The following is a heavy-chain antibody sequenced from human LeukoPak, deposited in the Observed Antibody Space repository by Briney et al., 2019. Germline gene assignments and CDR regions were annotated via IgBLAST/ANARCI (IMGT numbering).Heavy chain of an antibody. D-gene: IGHD1-26*01. CDR1: GFTFNNYN. CDR3: ARGLYSGTYRGDSHYGMDV. Sequence: GGSLRLSCSVSGFTFNNYNMNWVRQAPGKGLEWVSYSSSSSTAKYYADSVKGRFTISRDNAKNSLFLQMNNLRAEDTAVYYCARGLYSGTYRGDSHYGMDVWGQGTTVTVSS. CDR2: SSSSSTAK. J-gene: IGHJ6*02. V-gene: IGHV3-48*04.